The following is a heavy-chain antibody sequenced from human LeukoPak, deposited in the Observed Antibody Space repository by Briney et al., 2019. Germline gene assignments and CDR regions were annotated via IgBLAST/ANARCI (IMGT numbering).Heavy chain of an antibody. CDR1: GGSISSYY. D-gene: IGHD4-17*01. Sequence: KPSETLSLTCSVSGGSISSYYWSWIRQPPGKGLEWIGYIYYSGSTNYNPSLKSRVTISVDTSKNQFSLKLSSVTAADTAVYYCARGAGRPVNPWGQGTLVTVSS. CDR3: ARGAGRPVNP. V-gene: IGHV4-59*01. J-gene: IGHJ5*02. CDR2: IYYSGST.